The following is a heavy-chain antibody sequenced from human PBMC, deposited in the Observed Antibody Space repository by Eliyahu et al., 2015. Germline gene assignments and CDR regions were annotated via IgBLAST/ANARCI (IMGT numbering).Heavy chain of an antibody. CDR3: ARADGYGDYGAFDI. Sequence: EVQLVESGGGLVQPGGSLRLSCXSGFPFSSYAMTWVRQAPGKGLQWVSSISASGTNTYFADSVKGRFTIXRDNSKNILYLQMNSLRGEDTAIYYCARADGYGDYGAFDIWGQGTMVTVSS. CDR2: ISASGTNT. J-gene: IGHJ3*02. D-gene: IGHD4-17*01. CDR1: GFPFSSYA. V-gene: IGHV3-23*04.